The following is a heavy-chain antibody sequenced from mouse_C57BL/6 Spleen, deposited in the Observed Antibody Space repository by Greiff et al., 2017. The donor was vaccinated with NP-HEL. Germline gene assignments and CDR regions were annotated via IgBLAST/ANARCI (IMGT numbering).Heavy chain of an antibody. Sequence: VQLKQSGPELVKPGASVKIPCKASGYTFTDYNMDWVKQSHGKSLEWIGDINPNNGGTIYNQKFKGKATLTVDKSSSTAYMELRSLTSEDTAVYYCARSPDGYYDAMDYWGQGTSVTVSS. CDR1: GYTFTDYN. CDR2: INPNNGGT. CDR3: ARSPDGYYDAMDY. J-gene: IGHJ4*01. V-gene: IGHV1-18*01. D-gene: IGHD2-3*01.